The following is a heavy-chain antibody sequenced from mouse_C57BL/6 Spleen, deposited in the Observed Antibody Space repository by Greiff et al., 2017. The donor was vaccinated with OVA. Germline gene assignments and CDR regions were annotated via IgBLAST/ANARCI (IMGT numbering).Heavy chain of an antibody. J-gene: IGHJ2*01. CDR1: GYAFSSSW. V-gene: IGHV1-82*01. Sequence: VQLVESGPELVKPGASVKISCKASGYAFSSSWMNWVKQRPGKGLEWIGRIYPGDGDTNYNGKFKGKATLTADKSSSTAYMQLSSLTSEDSAVYFCARGIIYYGSSYYFDYWGQGTTLTVSS. CDR3: ARGIIYYGSSYYFDY. D-gene: IGHD1-1*01. CDR2: IYPGDGDT.